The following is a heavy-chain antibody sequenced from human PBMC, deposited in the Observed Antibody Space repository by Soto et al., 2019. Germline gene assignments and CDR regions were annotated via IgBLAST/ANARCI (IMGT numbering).Heavy chain of an antibody. CDR3: ARQYSSDYRFYYYYYMDV. Sequence: QLQLQESGPGLVKPTETLSLTCTVSGGSISSSSYYWGWIRQPPGKGLEWIGSIYYSGSTYYNPYLKSRVTISIDTSKNQFSLKLSSVTAADTAVYYCARQYSSDYRFYYYYYMDVWGKGTTVTVSS. V-gene: IGHV4-39*01. CDR1: GGSISSSSYY. D-gene: IGHD2-21*01. CDR2: IYYSGST. J-gene: IGHJ6*03.